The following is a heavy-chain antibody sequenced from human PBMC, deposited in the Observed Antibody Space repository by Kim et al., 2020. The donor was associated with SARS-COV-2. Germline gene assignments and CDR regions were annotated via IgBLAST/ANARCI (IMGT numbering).Heavy chain of an antibody. Sequence: SVKVSCKASGFTFTSSAMQWVRQARGQRLEWIGWIVVGSGNTNYAQKFQERVTITRDMSTSTAYMELSSLRSEDTAVYYCAAEEKYYYDSSGSYDAFDIWGQGTMVTVSS. CDR1: GFTFTSSA. CDR2: IVVGSGNT. CDR3: AAEEKYYYDSSGSYDAFDI. D-gene: IGHD3-22*01. J-gene: IGHJ3*02. V-gene: IGHV1-58*02.